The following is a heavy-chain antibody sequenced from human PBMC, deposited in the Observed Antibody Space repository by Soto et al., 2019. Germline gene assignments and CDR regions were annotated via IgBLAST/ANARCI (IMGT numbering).Heavy chain of an antibody. CDR1: GFTFSDYY. V-gene: IGHV3-11*05. J-gene: IGHJ4*02. Sequence: GVLRLSCVASGFTFSDYYMSWIRQAPGKGLEWVSYISSSSSYTNYADSVKGRFTISRDNAKNSLYLQMNSLRAEDTAVYYCARDHHRYSGYDYVDYWGQGTLVTVSS. CDR3: ARDHHRYSGYDYVDY. CDR2: ISSSSSYT. D-gene: IGHD5-12*01.